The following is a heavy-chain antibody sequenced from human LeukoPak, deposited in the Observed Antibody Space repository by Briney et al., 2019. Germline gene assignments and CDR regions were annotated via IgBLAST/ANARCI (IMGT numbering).Heavy chain of an antibody. CDR1: GFTFSSYG. CDR3: AKDAVGAIPVYFDY. V-gene: IGHV3-30*18. D-gene: IGHD1-26*01. Sequence: PGGSLRLSCAASGFTFSSYGMHWVRQAPGKGLEWVAVISYDGSNKYYADSVKGRFTISRDNSKNTLYLQMNSLRAEDTAVYYCAKDAVGAIPVYFDYWGQGTLVTVSS. J-gene: IGHJ4*02. CDR2: ISYDGSNK.